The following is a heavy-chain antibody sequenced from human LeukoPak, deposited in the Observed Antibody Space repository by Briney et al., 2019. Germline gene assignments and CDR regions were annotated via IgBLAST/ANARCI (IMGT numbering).Heavy chain of an antibody. CDR2: IGYDDRE. D-gene: IGHD3-22*01. J-gene: IGHJ5*02. Sequence: GSLRLSCEVSGFRLSEYGIHWVRQAPAQGLEWLSFIGYDDREYYADSVKARFAISSDNSKNTLFLQMHSLRSEDTAVYYCAKDPVNHCASSVCYGLQSWGQGTLVIVSS. CDR3: AKDPVNHCASSVCYGLQS. V-gene: IGHV3-30*02. CDR1: GFRLSEYG.